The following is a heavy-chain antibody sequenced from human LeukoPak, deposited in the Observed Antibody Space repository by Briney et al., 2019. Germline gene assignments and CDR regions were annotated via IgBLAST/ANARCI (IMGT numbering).Heavy chain of an antibody. J-gene: IGHJ6*04. V-gene: IGHV1-69*06. D-gene: IGHD3-3*01. CDR1: GDTFSTHG. Sequence: ASVKVSCKASGDTFSTHGISWVRQAPGQGLEWMGRISPFFGTTNYAQKLQGRVTITPDKSTSTAYMDLRSLRSADTGVYYCARGFAVDYSYEMDVWDEGTTVIVSS. CDR3: ARGFAVDYSYEMDV. CDR2: ISPFFGTT.